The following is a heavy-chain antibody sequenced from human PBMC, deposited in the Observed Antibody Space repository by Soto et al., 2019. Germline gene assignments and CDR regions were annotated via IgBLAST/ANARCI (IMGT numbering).Heavy chain of an antibody. Sequence: QVQLVESGGGVVQPGRSLRLSCAASGFTFSSYAMHWVRQAPGKGLEWVAVISYDGSTKYYADSVKGRFTISRDNSKNTLYLQMNSLRAEDTAVYYCARDMHFDWFRFPPHLDYWGQGTLVTVSS. CDR2: ISYDGSTK. D-gene: IGHD3-9*01. J-gene: IGHJ4*02. CDR1: GFTFSSYA. CDR3: ARDMHFDWFRFPPHLDY. V-gene: IGHV3-30-3*01.